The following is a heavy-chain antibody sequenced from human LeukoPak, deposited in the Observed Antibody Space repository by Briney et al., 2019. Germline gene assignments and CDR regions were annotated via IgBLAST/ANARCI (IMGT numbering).Heavy chain of an antibody. J-gene: IGHJ4*02. CDR3: AKFLVGAMIGPYYFDC. V-gene: IGHV3-30-3*02. D-gene: IGHD3-22*01. Sequence: AGGSLRLSCAASGFTFSSYAMHWVRQAPGKGLEWVAVISYDGSNKYYADSVKGRFTISRDNSKNTLYLQMNSLRAEDTAVYYCAKFLVGAMIGPYYFDCWGQGTLVTVSS. CDR1: GFTFSSYA. CDR2: ISYDGSNK.